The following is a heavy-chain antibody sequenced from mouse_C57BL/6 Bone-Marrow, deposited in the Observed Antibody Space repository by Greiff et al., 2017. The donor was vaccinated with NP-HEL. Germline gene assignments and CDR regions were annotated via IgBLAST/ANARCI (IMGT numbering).Heavy chain of an antibody. CDR1: GFTFSDFY. D-gene: IGHD2-2*01. CDR2: SRNKANDYTT. J-gene: IGHJ3*01. V-gene: IGHV7-1*01. Sequence: EVKLVESGGGLVQSGRSLRLSCATSGFTFSDFYMEWVRQAPGKGLEWIAASRNKANDYTTEYSASVKGRFIVSRDTSQSILYLQMNALRAEDTAIYYCARDGVTSRFAYWGQGTLVTVSA. CDR3: ARDGVTSRFAY.